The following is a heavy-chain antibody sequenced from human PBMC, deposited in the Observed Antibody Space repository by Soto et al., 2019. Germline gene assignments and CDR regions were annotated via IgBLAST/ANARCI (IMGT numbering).Heavy chain of an antibody. D-gene: IGHD3-22*01. CDR3: AKDLGGYYYDSSGWWYFDY. Sequence: EVQLLESGGGLVQPGGSLRLSCAASGFTFSSYAMSWVRQAPGKGLEWVSAISGSGGSTYYADSVKGRFTISRDNSKNTLYLQMNSLRAEDTAVYYCAKDLGGYYYDSSGWWYFDYWGQGTLVTVSS. CDR1: GFTFSSYA. J-gene: IGHJ4*02. V-gene: IGHV3-23*01. CDR2: ISGSGGST.